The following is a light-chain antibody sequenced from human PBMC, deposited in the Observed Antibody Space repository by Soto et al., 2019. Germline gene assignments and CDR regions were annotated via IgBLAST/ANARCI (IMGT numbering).Light chain of an antibody. V-gene: IGKV3-20*01. CDR3: QQYGSSLYT. CDR2: GAS. Sequence: EIVLTQYPGTLSLSPGERVILSCRASQSVASTYLTCYHQKPGQAPRLLIYGASMRATGIPDRFSGSGSGTDFSLTISRLEPEDFAVDYCQQYGSSLYTFGQGTKLEIK. CDR1: QSVASTY. J-gene: IGKJ2*01.